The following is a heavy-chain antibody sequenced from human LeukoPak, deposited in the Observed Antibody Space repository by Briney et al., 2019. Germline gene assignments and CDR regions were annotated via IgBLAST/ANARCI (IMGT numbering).Heavy chain of an antibody. CDR2: IYVSGST. D-gene: IGHD1-1*01. CDR1: GGSISSYY. V-gene: IGHV4-4*07. J-gene: IGHJ5*02. Sequence: PSENLSLTCTVSGGSISSYYWSWIRQPAGKGLEWIGRIYVSGSTNYNPSLKSRVTMSIDTSKNQFSLKLSSVTAADTAVYYCARGNWDWNPFDPWGQGILVTVSS. CDR3: ARGNWDWNPFDP.